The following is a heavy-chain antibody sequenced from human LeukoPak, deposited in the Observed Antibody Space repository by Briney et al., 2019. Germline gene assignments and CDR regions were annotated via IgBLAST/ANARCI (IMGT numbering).Heavy chain of an antibody. V-gene: IGHV4-34*01. D-gene: IGHD3-10*01. J-gene: IGHJ5*02. CDR1: GGSFSGYY. CDR3: ARLANWQSEVLLWFGEYHNWFDP. Sequence: SETLSLTCAVYGGSFSGYYWSWIRHPPGKGLEWIGEINHSGSTNYNPSLKSRVTISVDTSKNQFSLKLSSVTAADTAVYYCARLANWQSEVLLWFGEYHNWFDPWGQGTLVTVSS. CDR2: INHSGST.